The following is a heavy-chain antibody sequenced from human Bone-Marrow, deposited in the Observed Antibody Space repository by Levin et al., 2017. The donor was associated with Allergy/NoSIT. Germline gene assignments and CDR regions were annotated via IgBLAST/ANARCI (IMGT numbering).Heavy chain of an antibody. CDR3: ARDNSASEVTTQNYYYYGMDV. CDR1: GGSFSGYY. D-gene: IGHD4-17*01. CDR2: INHSGST. J-gene: IGHJ6*02. Sequence: SQTLSLTCAVYGGSFSGYYWSWIRQPPGKGLEWIGEINHSGSTNYNPSLKSRVTISVDTSKNQFSLKLSSVTAADTAVYYCARDNSASEVTTQNYYYYGMDVWGQGTTVTVSS. V-gene: IGHV4-34*01.